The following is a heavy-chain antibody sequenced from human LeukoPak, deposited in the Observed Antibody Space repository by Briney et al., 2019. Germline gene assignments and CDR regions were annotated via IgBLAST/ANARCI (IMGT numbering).Heavy chain of an antibody. Sequence: SPGGSLRLSCAASGFTFSSYSMNWVRQAPGKGLEWVSSISSSSSYIYYADSVKGRFTISRDNAKNSLYLQMNSLRAEDTAVYYCARGQPPYCGGDCLHDYWGQGTLVTVSS. CDR2: ISSSSSYI. D-gene: IGHD2-21*02. CDR3: ARGQPPYCGGDCLHDY. J-gene: IGHJ4*02. V-gene: IGHV3-21*01. CDR1: GFTFSSYS.